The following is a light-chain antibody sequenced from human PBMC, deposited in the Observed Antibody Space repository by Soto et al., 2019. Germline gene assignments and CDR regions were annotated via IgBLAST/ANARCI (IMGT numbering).Light chain of an antibody. CDR2: GAS. Sequence: EIVLTLSPGTLSLSPGERATLSCRASQSVSSSYLAWYQQKPGQAPRLLIYGASSRATGIPDRFSGSGSGTDFTLTISRLEPEDFAVYYCQHYGSSPYTFGQGTKLEIK. J-gene: IGKJ2*01. V-gene: IGKV3-20*01. CDR3: QHYGSSPYT. CDR1: QSVSSSY.